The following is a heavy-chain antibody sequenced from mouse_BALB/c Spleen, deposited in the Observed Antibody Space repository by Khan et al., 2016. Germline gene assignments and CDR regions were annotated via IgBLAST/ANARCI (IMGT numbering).Heavy chain of an antibody. V-gene: IGHV1-69*02. CDR1: GYTFTTYW. Sequence: QVQLQQPGAELVKPGASVKLSCKASGYTFTTYWMHWVKQRPGQGLEWIGEIDPSDSYTNFHQKFKGKATLTVDKSSSTAYMQLSSLTSEDSSVYSCARSGDYDGTWFAYWGQGTLVTVSA. CDR2: IDPSDSYT. J-gene: IGHJ3*01. CDR3: ARSGDYDGTWFAY. D-gene: IGHD2-4*01.